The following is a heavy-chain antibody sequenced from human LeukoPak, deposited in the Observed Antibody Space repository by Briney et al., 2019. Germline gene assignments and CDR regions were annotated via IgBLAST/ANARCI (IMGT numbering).Heavy chain of an antibody. D-gene: IGHD6-19*01. J-gene: IGHJ4*02. V-gene: IGHV3-23*01. Sequence: GGSLRLSCAASGFTFSSYAMSWVRQAPGKGLEWASGITGSGGSTYYADSVKGRFTISRDNSKNTLYLQMNSLRAEDTAVYYCASGGSVAVATPLDYWGQGTLVTVSS. CDR1: GFTFSSYA. CDR3: ASGGSVAVATPLDY. CDR2: ITGSGGST.